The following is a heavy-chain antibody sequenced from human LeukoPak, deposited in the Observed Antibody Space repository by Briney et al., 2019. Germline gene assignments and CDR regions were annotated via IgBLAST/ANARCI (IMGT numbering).Heavy chain of an antibody. CDR3: ARVGYDSSGYLDY. V-gene: IGHV3-21*01. CDR2: ISSSSSYI. J-gene: IGHJ4*02. D-gene: IGHD3-22*01. Sequence: GGSLRLFCAPSGFTFSSYSMNWVSQAPGKGLEWVSSISSSSSYIYYADSVKGRFTISRDNAKNSLYLQMNSLRAEDTAVYYCARVGYDSSGYLDYWGQGTLVTVSS. CDR1: GFTFSSYS.